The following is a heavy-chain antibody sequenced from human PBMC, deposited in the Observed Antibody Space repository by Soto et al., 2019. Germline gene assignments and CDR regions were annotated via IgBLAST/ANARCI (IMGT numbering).Heavy chain of an antibody. CDR3: ARWRYCSGGSCPYPVGYYYGMDV. CDR2: ISTYNGNT. D-gene: IGHD2-15*01. CDR1: GYTFTSYG. J-gene: IGHJ6*02. V-gene: IGHV1-18*01. Sequence: GASVKVSCKASGYTFTSYGISWVRQAPGQRLEWKGRISTYNGNTNYAQKLQGRVTMTTDTSTSTAYMELRSLRSDDTAVYYCARWRYCSGGSCPYPVGYYYGMDVWGQGTTVTVSS.